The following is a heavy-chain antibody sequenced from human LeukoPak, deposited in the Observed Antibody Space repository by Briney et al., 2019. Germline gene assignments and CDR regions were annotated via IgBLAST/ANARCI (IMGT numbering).Heavy chain of an antibody. D-gene: IGHD4-23*01. Sequence: GGSLRLSCAASGFTFSSYAMSWVRQAPGKGLEWVSAISGSGGSTYYADSVKGRFTISRDNSKNTLYLQMNSLRAEDTAVYYCAKDLVYGGNSFSVFDYWGQGTLVTVSS. V-gene: IGHV3-23*01. CDR3: AKDLVYGGNSFSVFDY. J-gene: IGHJ4*02. CDR1: GFTFSSYA. CDR2: ISGSGGST.